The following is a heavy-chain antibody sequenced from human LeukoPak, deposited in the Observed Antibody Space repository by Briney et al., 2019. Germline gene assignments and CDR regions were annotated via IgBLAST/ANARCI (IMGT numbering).Heavy chain of an antibody. CDR2: ISSSGNGDAI. D-gene: IGHD2-21*02. J-gene: IGHJ3*02. CDR3: ARARGDWDAFDI. V-gene: IGHV3-48*03. CDR1: GFTFSTYE. Sequence: GGSLRLSCAASGFTFSTYEMNWVRQAPGKGLEWVSYISSSGNGDAIYQPDSVKGRFTISRDNAENSLYLQMNSRRAEDTAVYFCARARGDWDAFDIWGRGTMVTVSS.